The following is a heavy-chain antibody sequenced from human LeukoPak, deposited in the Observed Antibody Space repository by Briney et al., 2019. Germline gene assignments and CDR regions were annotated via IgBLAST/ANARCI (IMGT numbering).Heavy chain of an antibody. CDR1: GFTFSTYG. CDR2: IRYDGSKQ. CDR3: AKGYGFGTDH. V-gene: IGHV3-30*02. Sequence: GGSLRLSCAASGFTFSTYGMHWVRQAPGKGLEWVAFIRYDGSKQYYVDSVKGRFTASRDNSKNTLYLQMNSLRPEDTAVYYCAKGYGFGTDHWGQGTLVTVSS. J-gene: IGHJ4*02. D-gene: IGHD3-3*01.